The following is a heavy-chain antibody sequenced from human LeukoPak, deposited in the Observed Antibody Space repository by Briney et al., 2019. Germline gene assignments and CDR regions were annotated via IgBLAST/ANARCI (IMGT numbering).Heavy chain of an antibody. D-gene: IGHD3-16*02. CDR2: ISSSSSTI. CDR1: GFTFSSYS. CDR3: AKDSLDYVWGSYRSSNFDY. Sequence: PGGSLRLSCAASGFTFSSYSMNWVRQAPGKGLEWVSYISSSSSTIYYADSVKGRFTISRDNAKNSLYLQMNSLRAEDTAVYYCAKDSLDYVWGSYRSSNFDYWGQGTLVTVSS. V-gene: IGHV3-48*01. J-gene: IGHJ4*02.